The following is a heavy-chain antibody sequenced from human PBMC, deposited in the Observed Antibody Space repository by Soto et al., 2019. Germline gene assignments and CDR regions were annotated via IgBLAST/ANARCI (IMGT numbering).Heavy chain of an antibody. V-gene: IGHV3-49*03. CDR1: GFTFGDYA. Sequence: PGGSLRLSCTASGFTFGDYAMSWFRQAPGKGLEWVGFIRSKAYGGTTEYAASVKGRFTISRDDSKSIAYLQMNSLKTEDTAVYYCTRASFGYCSSTSCYIHWFDPWGQGTLVTSPQ. CDR2: IRSKAYGGTT. J-gene: IGHJ5*02. CDR3: TRASFGYCSSTSCYIHWFDP. D-gene: IGHD2-2*02.